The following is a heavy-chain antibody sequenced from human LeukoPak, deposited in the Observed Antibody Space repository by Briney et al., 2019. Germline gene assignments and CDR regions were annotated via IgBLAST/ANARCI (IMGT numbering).Heavy chain of an antibody. CDR1: GYTFTSYG. Sequence: ASVKVSCKASGYTFTSYGISWVRQAPGQGLEWMGWISAYNGNTNYAQKLQGRVTMTTDTSTSTAYMELRSLRSDDTAVYYCARARITIFGVVMPRDAFDIWGQGTMVTVSS. D-gene: IGHD3-3*01. CDR3: ARARITIFGVVMPRDAFDI. V-gene: IGHV1-18*01. J-gene: IGHJ3*02. CDR2: ISAYNGNT.